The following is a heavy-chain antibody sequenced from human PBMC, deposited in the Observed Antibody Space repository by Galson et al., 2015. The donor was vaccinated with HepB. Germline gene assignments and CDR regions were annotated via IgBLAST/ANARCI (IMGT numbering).Heavy chain of an antibody. CDR1: GFTFNTYA. CDR3: AGGWDLYYLDY. CDR2: VVRSGRHT. J-gene: IGHJ4*02. Sequence: SLRLSCAASGFTFNTYAITWVRQAPGKGLEWVSSVVRSGRHTYYADSVKGRFTISRDNSKNTLYLQMNSLRAEDTAIYYCAGGWDLYYLDYWGQGTLVTVSS. D-gene: IGHD6-19*01. V-gene: IGHV3-23*01.